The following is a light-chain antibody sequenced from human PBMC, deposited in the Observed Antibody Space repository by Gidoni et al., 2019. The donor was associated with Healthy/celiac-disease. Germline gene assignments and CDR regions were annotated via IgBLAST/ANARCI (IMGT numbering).Light chain of an antibody. CDR3: AAWDDSLSGWV. V-gene: IGLV1-47*01. J-gene: IGLJ3*02. CDR2: RNN. CDR1: SSNIGSNY. Sequence: QSVLTQPPSASGTPGQRVTISGSGSSSNIGSNYVSWYQQLPGTAPKLLIYRNNQRPSGVPDRFSGSKSGTSASLAISGLRSEDEADYYCAAWDDSLSGWVFGGGTKLTVL.